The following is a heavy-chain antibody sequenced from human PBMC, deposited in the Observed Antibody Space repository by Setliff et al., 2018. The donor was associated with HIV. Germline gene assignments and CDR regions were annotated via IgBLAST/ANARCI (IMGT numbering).Heavy chain of an antibody. D-gene: IGHD3-22*01. V-gene: IGHV1-2*02. Sequence: GASVKVSCKASGYTFTGYYMHWVRQAPGQGLEWMGWINPNSGGTTYAQKFQGRVTMTRDKSTSTTYMEVSSLRSEDTAVYYCARERPGDHYESTGYQLADWFDPWGQGTLVTVSS. CDR1: GYTFTGYY. CDR2: INPNSGGT. CDR3: ARERPGDHYESTGYQLADWFDP. J-gene: IGHJ5*02.